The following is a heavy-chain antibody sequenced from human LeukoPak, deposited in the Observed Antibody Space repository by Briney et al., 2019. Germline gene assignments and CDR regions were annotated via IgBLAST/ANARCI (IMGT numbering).Heavy chain of an antibody. Sequence: GRSLRLSCAASGFTFSSYGMHWVRQAPGKGLEWVAVISFDGSNEYYGDSVKGRFTISRDNSKNTLYLQMNSLRAEDTAVYYCAKGHATEPQYSSGWYDDFDYWGQGTLVTVSS. V-gene: IGHV3-30*18. J-gene: IGHJ4*02. CDR3: AKGHATEPQYSSGWYDDFDY. D-gene: IGHD6-19*01. CDR1: GFTFSSYG. CDR2: ISFDGSNE.